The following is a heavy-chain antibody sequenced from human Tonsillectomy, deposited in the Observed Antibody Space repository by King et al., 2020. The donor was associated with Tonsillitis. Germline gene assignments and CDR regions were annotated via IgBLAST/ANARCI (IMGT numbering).Heavy chain of an antibody. CDR3: ARDSRYYYGSGSYLDAP. CDR1: GFTFTDYY. D-gene: IGHD3-10*01. CDR2: ISSSGSTM. Sequence: VQLVESGGGLVKPGGSLRLSCAASGFTFTDYYMTWIRQAPGKGLEWVSYISSSGSTMDYADSVKGRFTVSRDNAKNSLYLQMNSLRAEDTAVYYCARDSRYYYGSGSYLDAPWGQGTLVTVSS. J-gene: IGHJ5*02. V-gene: IGHV3-11*01.